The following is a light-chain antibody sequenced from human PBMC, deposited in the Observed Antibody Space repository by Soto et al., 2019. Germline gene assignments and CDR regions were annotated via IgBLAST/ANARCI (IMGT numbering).Light chain of an antibody. Sequence: EIVLTQSPGTLSLSPGERATLSCRASQSLSSTYLAWYQQKPGQAPRLLIYGASSRATGIPDRFSGRGSGADFTLTISRLEPEDFAVFYCQQYGSSPGLTFGGGTKVEIK. CDR3: QQYGSSPGLT. J-gene: IGKJ4*01. CDR1: QSLSSTY. CDR2: GAS. V-gene: IGKV3-20*01.